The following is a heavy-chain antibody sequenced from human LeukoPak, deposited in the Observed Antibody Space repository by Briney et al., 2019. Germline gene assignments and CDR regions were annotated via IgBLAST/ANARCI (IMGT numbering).Heavy chain of an antibody. V-gene: IGHV3-21*01. CDR2: ISSSSSFI. J-gene: IGHJ3*02. Sequence: GGSLRLSCAASGFTFSSYSMNWVRQAPGKGLEWVSSISSSSSFIYYADSVKGRFTISRDNAKNSLYLQMNSLRAEDTAVYYCARELDVDIVASDAFDIWGQGTMVTVSS. D-gene: IGHD5-12*01. CDR3: ARELDVDIVASDAFDI. CDR1: GFTFSSYS.